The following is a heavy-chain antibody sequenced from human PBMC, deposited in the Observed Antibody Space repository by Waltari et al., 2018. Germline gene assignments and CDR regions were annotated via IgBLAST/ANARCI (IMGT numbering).Heavy chain of an antibody. J-gene: IGHJ2*01. CDR2: INPNSGGT. Sequence: QVQLAQSGAEVKKPGASVTVSCKASGYTFTGSYMHWVRPAPGQGLEWMGRINPNSGGTNYAQKFQGRVTMTRDTSISTAYMELSRLRSDDTAVYYCARGSSSWTGWYFDLWGRGTLVTVSS. CDR1: GYTFTGSY. D-gene: IGHD6-13*01. V-gene: IGHV1-2*06. CDR3: ARGSSSWTGWYFDL.